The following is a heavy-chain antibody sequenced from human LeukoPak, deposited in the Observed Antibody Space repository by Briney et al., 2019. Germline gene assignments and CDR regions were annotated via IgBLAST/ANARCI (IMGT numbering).Heavy chain of an antibody. J-gene: IGHJ4*02. CDR2: ISYDGSNK. D-gene: IGHD2-15*01. Sequence: PGGSLRLSGAASGFTFSSYAMHWVRQAPGKGLEWVAVISYDGSNKYHADSVKGRFTISRDNSKNTLYLQMNSLRAEDTAVYYCARRYCSGGSCPNDYWGQGTLVTVSS. V-gene: IGHV3-30*04. CDR3: ARRYCSGGSCPNDY. CDR1: GFTFSSYA.